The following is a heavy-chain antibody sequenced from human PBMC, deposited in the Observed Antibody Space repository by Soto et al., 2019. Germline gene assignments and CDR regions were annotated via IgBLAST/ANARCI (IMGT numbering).Heavy chain of an antibody. CDR3: ARQIYDSDTGPNFQYYFDS. Sequence: GESLKISCNGSGYSFAGYWVTWVRQKPGKGLEWMGRIDPSDSQTYYSPSFRGHVTISATKSITTVFLQWSSLRASDTAMYYCARQIYDSDTGPNFQYYFDSWGQGTPVTVSS. D-gene: IGHD3-22*01. V-gene: IGHV5-10-1*01. CDR2: IDPSDSQT. CDR1: GYSFAGYW. J-gene: IGHJ4*02.